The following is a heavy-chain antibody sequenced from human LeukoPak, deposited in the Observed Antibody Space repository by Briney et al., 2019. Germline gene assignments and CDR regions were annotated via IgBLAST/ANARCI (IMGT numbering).Heavy chain of an antibody. CDR1: GFTFSRYA. CDR3: ARDRVGSGWYFYYYYGMDV. Sequence: GGSLRLSCAASGFTFSRYAMSWVRQAPGKGLEWVSAISDSGGSTYYADSVKGRFTISRDNSKNTLYLQMNSLRAEDTAVYYCARDRVGSGWYFYYYYGMDVWGQGTTVTVSS. CDR2: ISDSGGST. V-gene: IGHV3-23*01. D-gene: IGHD6-19*01. J-gene: IGHJ6*02.